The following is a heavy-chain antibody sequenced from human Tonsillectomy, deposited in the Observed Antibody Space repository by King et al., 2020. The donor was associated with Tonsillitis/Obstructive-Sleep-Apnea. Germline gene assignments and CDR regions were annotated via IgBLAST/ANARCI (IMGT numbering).Heavy chain of an antibody. D-gene: IGHD3-3*01. CDR3: ARWPGPIGYYCMDV. Sequence: QLVQSGAEVRKPGESLKISCKGSGYSFTTYWIGWVRQMPGKGLEWMWFIFPGDSDTRYSPSFQGQVTIAADKSISTAYLQWSSLKASDSAMYYCARWPGPIGYYCMDVWGKGTTVTVSS. CDR2: IFPGDSDT. CDR1: GYSFTTYW. J-gene: IGHJ6*04. V-gene: IGHV5-51*01.